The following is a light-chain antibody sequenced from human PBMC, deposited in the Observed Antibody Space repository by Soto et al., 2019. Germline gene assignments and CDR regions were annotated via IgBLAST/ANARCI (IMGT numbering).Light chain of an antibody. CDR3: QAYSSVTV. J-gene: IGKJ3*01. Sequence: DIQMTQSPTSLSASVGDRVTITCRASQGIRNFVAWYQQKPGKAPKLLIYAASTLQSGVQSRFSGSGSGTDFAFTIDRLQPGHVGTCSCQAYSSVTVLGPGNKVEIK. V-gene: IGKV1-27*01. CDR2: AAS. CDR1: QGIRNF.